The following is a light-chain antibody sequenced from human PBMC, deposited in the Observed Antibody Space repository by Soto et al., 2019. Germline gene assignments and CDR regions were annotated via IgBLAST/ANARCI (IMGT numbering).Light chain of an antibody. CDR3: QHYNTWPWT. Sequence: EIVLTQSPGTLSLSPGERATLSCRSSQSVSSSYLAWYQQKPGQAPRLLIYGASSRATGIPDRFSGSGSETEFILTISSLQSEDFAVYYCQHYNTWPWTFGQGTKVDI. CDR1: QSVSSSY. J-gene: IGKJ1*01. CDR2: GAS. V-gene: IGKV3-20*01.